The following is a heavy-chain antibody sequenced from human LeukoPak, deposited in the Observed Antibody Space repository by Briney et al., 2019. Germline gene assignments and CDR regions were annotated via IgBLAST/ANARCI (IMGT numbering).Heavy chain of an antibody. J-gene: IGHJ4*02. Sequence: ASVTVSFMSSVYTFTKYDINWVRQAAGRGGEGMGWMNHKSGNTGYAQKFQGRVTMTKNTPIHTAYMELSSLRSEDTAVYYCARVPSGYKRGYYFDYWGQGTLVTVSS. CDR3: ARVPSGYKRGYYFDY. D-gene: IGHD5-24*01. CDR1: VYTFTKYD. V-gene: IGHV1-8*01. CDR2: MNHKSGNT.